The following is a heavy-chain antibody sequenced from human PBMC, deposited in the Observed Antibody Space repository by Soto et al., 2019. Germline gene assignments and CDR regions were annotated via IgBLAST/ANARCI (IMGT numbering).Heavy chain of an antibody. D-gene: IGHD6-13*01. J-gene: IGHJ4*02. CDR3: AKASPSSRSSWYLWESDY. CDR1: GFTFSSYD. CDR2: ISGSGGST. Sequence: EVQLLESGGGLVQPGGSLRLSCAASGFTFSSYDMIWVRQATGKRLEWVSAISGSGGSTYYADSVKGRFTISRDNSKSTLYVEMTSLRAEDTAVYYCAKASPSSRSSWYLWESDYWGQGTLVTVSS. V-gene: IGHV3-23*01.